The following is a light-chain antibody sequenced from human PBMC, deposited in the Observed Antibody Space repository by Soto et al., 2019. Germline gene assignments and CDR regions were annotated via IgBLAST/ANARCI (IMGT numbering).Light chain of an antibody. V-gene: IGLV1-40*02. CDR1: RSNIGAGYE. J-gene: IGLJ3*02. Sequence: QSVLTQPPSMSGAPGQRVTISCTGGRSNIGAGYEVHWYQHLPETAPKLLLYGVTNRPSGVPDRFSGSRSGTSAYLAITGLQAEDEADYYCQSFDSSLSNSWVFGGGTKVTVL. CDR2: GVT. CDR3: QSFDSSLSNSWV.